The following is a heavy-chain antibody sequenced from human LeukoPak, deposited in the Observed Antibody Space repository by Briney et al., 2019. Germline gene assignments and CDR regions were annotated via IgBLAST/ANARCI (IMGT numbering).Heavy chain of an antibody. Sequence: GGSLRLSCAASGFTFSSYAMSWVRQAPGKGLEWVSAISGSGGSTCYADSVKGRFTISRDNAKNTLFLQMDSLRAEDTAVYYCARGKFGELSHFDYWGQGTLVTVSS. CDR1: GFTFSSYA. J-gene: IGHJ4*02. CDR3: ARGKFGELSHFDY. CDR2: ISGSGGST. D-gene: IGHD3-10*01. V-gene: IGHV3-23*01.